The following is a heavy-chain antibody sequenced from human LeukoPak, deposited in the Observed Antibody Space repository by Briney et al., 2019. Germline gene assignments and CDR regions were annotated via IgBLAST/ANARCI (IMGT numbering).Heavy chain of an antibody. CDR1: GFTFSRVG. D-gene: IGHD1-1*01. Sequence: PGGSLRLSCVGSGFTFSRVGMQWVRQAPGKGLVWVSWITGDGSSTRYADSVKGRFTISRDNAKNTLYLQVDSLRAEDTAVYYCARSNWPYYFDYWGQGTLVTVSS. CDR3: ARSNWPYYFDY. V-gene: IGHV3-74*01. CDR2: ITGDGSST. J-gene: IGHJ4*02.